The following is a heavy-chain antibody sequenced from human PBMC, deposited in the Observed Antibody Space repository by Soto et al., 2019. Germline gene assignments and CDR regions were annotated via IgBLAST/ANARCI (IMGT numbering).Heavy chain of an antibody. Sequence: SLRLSCAASGFTFSSYGMHWVRQAPGKGLEWVAVIWYDGSNKYYADSVRGRFTISRDNSKTAVYLEMNNLRLDDTATYYCVSPHSESSNAFDLRGQGTLVTVSS. J-gene: IGHJ5*02. CDR2: IWYDGSNK. D-gene: IGHD3-10*01. CDR3: VSPHSESSNAFDL. CDR1: GFTFSSYG. V-gene: IGHV3-33*01.